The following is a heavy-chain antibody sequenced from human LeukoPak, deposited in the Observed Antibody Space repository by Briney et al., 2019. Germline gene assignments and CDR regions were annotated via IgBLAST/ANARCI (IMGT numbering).Heavy chain of an antibody. J-gene: IGHJ3*02. CDR2: IRSSSSYI. V-gene: IGHV3-21*01. CDR1: GFPFSSYS. CDR3: ARDEWGDAFDI. D-gene: IGHD1-26*01. Sequence: GGXXRLSFAASGFPFSSYSMNWVRRAPGKGLEWVSSIRSSSSYIHSSDSVRGRFTISRDNAKNSLFLQMNSLRAEDTAVYYCARDEWGDAFDIWGQGTMVTVFS.